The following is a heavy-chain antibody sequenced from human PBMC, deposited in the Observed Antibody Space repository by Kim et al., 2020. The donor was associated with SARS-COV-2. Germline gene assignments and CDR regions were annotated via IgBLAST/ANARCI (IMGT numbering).Heavy chain of an antibody. CDR2: INTNTGNP. V-gene: IGHV7-4-1*02. CDR3: ARGPRGYDFWSSYFNYYYCGMDV. D-gene: IGHD3-3*01. CDR1: GYTFTSYA. J-gene: IGHJ6*02. Sequence: ASVKVSCKASGYTFTSYAMNWVRQAPGQGLEWMGWINTNTGNPTYAQGFTGRFVFSLDTSVSTAYLQISSLKAEDTAVYYCARGPRGYDFWSSYFNYYYCGMDVWGQGTTVTVSS.